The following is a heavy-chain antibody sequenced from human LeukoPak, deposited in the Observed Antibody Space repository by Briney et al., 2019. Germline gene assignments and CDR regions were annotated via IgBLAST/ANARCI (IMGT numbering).Heavy chain of an antibody. Sequence: ASVKVSCKASGGTFSSYAISWVRQAPGQGLECMGGIIPIFGTANYAQKFQGRVTITADESTSTAYMELSSLRSEDTAVYYCARGRLGELSRPEYWGQGTLVTVSS. CDR2: IIPIFGTA. CDR3: ARGRLGELSRPEY. D-gene: IGHD3-16*02. V-gene: IGHV1-69*01. CDR1: GGTFSSYA. J-gene: IGHJ4*02.